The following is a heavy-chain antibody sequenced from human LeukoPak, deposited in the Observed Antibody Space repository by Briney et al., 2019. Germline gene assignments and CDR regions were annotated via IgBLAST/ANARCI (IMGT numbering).Heavy chain of an antibody. V-gene: IGHV4-30-4*02. CDR2: IYYSGST. J-gene: IGHJ5*01. CDR3: AREGPCSSPRCYSNNWLDS. D-gene: IGHD2-2*01. Sequence: SETLSLTCTVSGGSISSGDYYWSWIRQPPGKGLEWIGYIYYSGSTYYDPSLKSRVTISVDTSKNQFSLKLGSVTAADTAVYYCAREGPCSSPRCYSNNWLDSWGQGTLVTVSS. CDR1: GGSISSGDYY.